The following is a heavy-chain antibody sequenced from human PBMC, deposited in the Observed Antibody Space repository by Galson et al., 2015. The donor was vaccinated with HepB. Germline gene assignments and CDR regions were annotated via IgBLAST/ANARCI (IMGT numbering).Heavy chain of an antibody. CDR1: GGSFSGYY. V-gene: IGHV4-34*01. D-gene: IGHD2-15*01. J-gene: IGHJ5*02. CDR2: INHSGST. Sequence: SETLSLTCAVYGGSFSGYYWSWIRQPPGKGLEWIGEINHSGSTNYNPSLKSRVTISVDTSKNQFSLKLSSVTAADTAVYYCARAVVVVVAATKGAWFDPWGQGTLVTVSS. CDR3: ARAVVVVVAATKGAWFDP.